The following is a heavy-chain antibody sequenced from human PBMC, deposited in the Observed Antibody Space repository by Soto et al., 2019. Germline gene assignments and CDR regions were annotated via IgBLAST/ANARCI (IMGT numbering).Heavy chain of an antibody. CDR2: ISGSGGST. CDR3: AKDLTGIVVVTATNDY. Sequence: EVQLLESGGGLVQPGGSLRLSCAASGFTFSSYAMSWVRQAPGKGLEWVSAISGSGGSTYYADSVKGRFTISRDNSKNXLYLQMNSLRAEDTAVYYCAKDLTGIVVVTATNDYWGQGTLVTVSS. CDR1: GFTFSSYA. D-gene: IGHD2-21*02. J-gene: IGHJ4*02. V-gene: IGHV3-23*01.